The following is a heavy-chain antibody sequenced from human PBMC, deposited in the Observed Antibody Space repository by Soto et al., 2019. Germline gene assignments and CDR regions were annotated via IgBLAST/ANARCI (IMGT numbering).Heavy chain of an antibody. D-gene: IGHD2-15*01. J-gene: IGHJ6*02. CDR1: GGTFSSYA. Sequence: QVQLVQSGAEVKKPGSSVKVSCKASGGTFSSYAISWVRQAPVQGLEWMGGIIPIFGTANYAQKFQGRVTITAEESTSRAYMELSSLRSEDTAVYYCAREGYCSGGSCYSDYYCYGMDVWGQGTTVTVSS. CDR2: IIPIFGTA. CDR3: AREGYCSGGSCYSDYYCYGMDV. V-gene: IGHV1-69*01.